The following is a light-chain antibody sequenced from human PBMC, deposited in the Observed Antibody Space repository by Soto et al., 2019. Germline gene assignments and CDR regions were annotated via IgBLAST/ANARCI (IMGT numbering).Light chain of an antibody. Sequence: EIVLTQSPGTLSLSPGERATRSCRASQSVSSNYLAWYQQKPGQAPRLLIYGASSRATGIPGRFGGSGSGTDFTLTISRLEPEDSAVYYCQQYDSSPTFGQGTKVEIQ. CDR3: QQYDSSPT. V-gene: IGKV3-20*01. J-gene: IGKJ1*01. CDR2: GAS. CDR1: QSVSSNY.